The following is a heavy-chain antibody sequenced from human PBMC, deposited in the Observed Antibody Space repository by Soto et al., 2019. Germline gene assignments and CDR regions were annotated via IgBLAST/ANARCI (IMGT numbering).Heavy chain of an antibody. CDR1: GFTFSSYG. J-gene: IGHJ6*02. Sequence: GGSLRLSCAASGFTFSSYGMHWVRQAPGKGLEWVAVIWYDGSNKYYADSVKGRFTISRDNSKNTLYLQMNSLRAEDTAVYYCARVGQQQLVPSHYYYYGMDVWGQGTTVTVSS. V-gene: IGHV3-33*01. CDR2: IWYDGSNK. CDR3: ARVGQQQLVPSHYYYYGMDV. D-gene: IGHD6-13*01.